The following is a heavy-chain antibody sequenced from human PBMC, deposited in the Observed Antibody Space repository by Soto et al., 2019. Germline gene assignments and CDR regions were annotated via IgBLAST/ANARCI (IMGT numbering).Heavy chain of an antibody. CDR3: AKHRYYDFWTGIDKYYFDY. D-gene: IGHD3-3*01. Sequence: PXVCLRLSFAACGFTFSSYAMSWVRQAPGKGLEWVSAISGSGGSTYYADSVKGRFTISRDNSKNTLYLQMNSLRAEDTAVYYCAKHRYYDFWTGIDKYYFDYCGQGTLVTVSS. J-gene: IGHJ4*02. CDR2: ISGSGGST. CDR1: GFTFSSYA. V-gene: IGHV3-23*01.